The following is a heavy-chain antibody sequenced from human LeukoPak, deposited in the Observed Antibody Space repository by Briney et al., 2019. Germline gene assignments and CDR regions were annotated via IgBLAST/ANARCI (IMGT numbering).Heavy chain of an antibody. J-gene: IGHJ4*02. Sequence: GGSLRLSCAASGFSFSSYAMHWVRQAPGKGLEWVAVISYDGSNKYYADSVKGRFTISRDNSKNTLYLQMNSLRAEDTAVYYCAKRSGAVAPFDYWGQGTLVTVSS. CDR3: AKRSGAVAPFDY. CDR1: GFSFSSYA. V-gene: IGHV3-30*04. D-gene: IGHD6-19*01. CDR2: ISYDGSNK.